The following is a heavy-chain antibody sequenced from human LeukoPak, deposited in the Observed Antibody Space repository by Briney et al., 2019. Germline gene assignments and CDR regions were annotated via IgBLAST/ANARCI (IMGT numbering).Heavy chain of an antibody. J-gene: IGHJ5*02. D-gene: IGHD3-10*01. V-gene: IGHV4-38-2*02. CDR2: IYHSGST. Sequence: SETLSLTCTVSGYSISSGYYWGWIRPPPGKGLEWIGSIYHSGSTYYNPSLKSRVTISVDTSKNQFSLKLNSVTAADTAVYYCARIYYSRFDPWGQGTLVTVSS. CDR3: ARIYYSRFDP. CDR1: GYSISSGYY.